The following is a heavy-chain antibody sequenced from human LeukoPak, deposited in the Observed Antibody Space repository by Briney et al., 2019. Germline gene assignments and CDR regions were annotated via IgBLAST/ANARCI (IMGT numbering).Heavy chain of an antibody. Sequence: GGSLRLSCTTSGFSYMRWIRQAPGKGLEWVANINEDGSNKWHLGSVKGRFTVSRDNARNSLYLQMNSLRVEDTAVYYCTRVIVAVPGYFDYFDFWGQGVLVTVSS. V-gene: IGHV3-7*01. CDR3: TRVIVAVPGYFDYFDF. D-gene: IGHD6-19*01. CDR1: GFSY. J-gene: IGHJ4*02. CDR2: INEDGSNK.